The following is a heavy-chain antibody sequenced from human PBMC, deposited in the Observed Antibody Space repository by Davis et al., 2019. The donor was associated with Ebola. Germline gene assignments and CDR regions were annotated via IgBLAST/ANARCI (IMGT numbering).Heavy chain of an antibody. D-gene: IGHD2-15*01. CDR1: DYTLSEIS. CDR3: AREIVVVVAATGYYYYGMDV. V-gene: IGHV1-24*01. CDR2: FNSEDGES. Sequence: ASVKVSCKVSDYTLSEISMHWVRRAPGIGLEWMGNFNSEDGESLYAQKFQGRVTMTRDTSTSTVYMELSSLRSEDTAVYYCAREIVVVVAATGYYYYGMDVWGKGTTVTVSS. J-gene: IGHJ6*04.